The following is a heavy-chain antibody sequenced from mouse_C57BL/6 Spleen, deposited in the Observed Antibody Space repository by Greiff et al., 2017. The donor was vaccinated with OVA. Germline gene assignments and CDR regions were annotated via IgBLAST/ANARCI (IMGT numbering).Heavy chain of an antibody. D-gene: IGHD2-4*01. CDR2: IHPDSGST. Sequence: QVQLQQPGAELVKPGASVKLSCKASGYTFTSYWMHWVKQRPGQGLEWIGMIHPDSGSTNYNEKFKGKATLTVDKSSSTAYMQLSSLTSEDSAVYYCARSDYDYDWFAYWGQGTLVTVSA. V-gene: IGHV1-64*01. CDR1: GYTFTSYW. J-gene: IGHJ3*01. CDR3: ARSDYDYDWFAY.